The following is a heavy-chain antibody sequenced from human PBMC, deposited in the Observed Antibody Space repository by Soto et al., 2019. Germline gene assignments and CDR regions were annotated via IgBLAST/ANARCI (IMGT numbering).Heavy chain of an antibody. CDR3: ARGVTAGVDY. CDR2: MQPRDGRT. Sequence: QVQLVQSGAEVREPGASVKVSCKASGYSFSSLDINWVRQTTGQGLEWMGWMQPRDGRTGYAQKFQGRVTMNRDTSIHPAYMELSSLTADDTAVSYCARGVTAGVDYWGQGTLVTVSS. D-gene: IGHD1-26*01. J-gene: IGHJ4*02. CDR1: GYSFSSLD. V-gene: IGHV1-8*01.